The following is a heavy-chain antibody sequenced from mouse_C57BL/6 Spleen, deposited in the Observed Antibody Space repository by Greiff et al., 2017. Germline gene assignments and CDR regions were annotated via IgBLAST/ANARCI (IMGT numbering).Heavy chain of an antibody. CDR2: IDPSDSYT. CDR3: ARKVYGNYGQYFDY. J-gene: IGHJ2*01. V-gene: IGHV1-50*01. D-gene: IGHD2-1*01. Sequence: VQLQQPGAELVKPGASVKLSCKASGYTFTSYWMQWVKQRPGQGLEWIGEIDPSDSYTNYNQKFKGKATLTVDTSSSTAYMQLSSLTSEDSAVYYCARKVYGNYGQYFDYWGQGTTLTVSS. CDR1: GYTFTSYW.